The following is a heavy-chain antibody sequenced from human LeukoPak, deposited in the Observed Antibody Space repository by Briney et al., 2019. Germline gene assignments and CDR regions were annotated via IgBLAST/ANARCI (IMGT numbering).Heavy chain of an antibody. D-gene: IGHD1-20*01. V-gene: IGHV3-66*01. CDR2: IDTGGST. J-gene: IGHJ3*02. CDR3: ARELYNWNDGAFDI. Sequence: GGSLRLSCAASGFTVNSNYMSWVRQAPGKGLEWVSVIDTGGSTYYADSVKGRFTISRDNSKNTVYLQMTSLRAEDTAVYYCARELYNWNDGAFDIWGQGTMVTVSS. CDR1: GFTVNSNY.